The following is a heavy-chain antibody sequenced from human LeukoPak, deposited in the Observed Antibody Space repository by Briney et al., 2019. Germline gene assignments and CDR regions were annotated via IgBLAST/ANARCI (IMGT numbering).Heavy chain of an antibody. Sequence: GGSLRLSFPASGFTFSSYALNWVRQAPGKGLEWVSTVSASGGSTYYADSVKGRFTISRDNSKNTLYLEMNSLRAYDTAVYYCAREMSAPQPYGLDDWGQGTLVTVSS. D-gene: IGHD4-17*01. J-gene: IGHJ4*02. CDR1: GFTFSSYA. CDR2: VSASGGST. CDR3: AREMSAPQPYGLDD. V-gene: IGHV3-23*01.